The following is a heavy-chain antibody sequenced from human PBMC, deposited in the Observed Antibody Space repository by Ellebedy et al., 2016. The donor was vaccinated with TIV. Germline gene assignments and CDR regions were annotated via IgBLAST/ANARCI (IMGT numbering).Heavy chain of an antibody. D-gene: IGHD3-22*01. CDR2: IYPGDSDT. J-gene: IGHJ5*02. V-gene: IGHV5-51*01. CDR3: ARGYKWDSSDYWIIDP. Sequence: GESLKISCKGSGYRFSTYFIAWVRQMPGQGLEWMGVIYPGDSDTRYSPSFQGQVTISADESISTAYLQWSSLKASDSGMYYCARGYKWDSSDYWIIDPWGQGTLVTVSS. CDR1: GYRFSTYF.